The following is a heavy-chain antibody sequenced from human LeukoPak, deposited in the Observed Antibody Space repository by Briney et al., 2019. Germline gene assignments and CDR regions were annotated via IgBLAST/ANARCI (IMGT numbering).Heavy chain of an antibody. J-gene: IGHJ5*02. CDR3: ARDGIAVGSDP. CDR1: GGSISSYY. CDR2: IYYSGST. D-gene: IGHD6-19*01. Sequence: PSETLSLTCTVSGGSISSYYWSWIRQPPGKGLEWIGYIYYSGSTNYNPSLKSRVTISVDTSKNQFSLKLSSVTAADTAVYYCARDGIAVGSDPWGQGTLVTVSS. V-gene: IGHV4-59*01.